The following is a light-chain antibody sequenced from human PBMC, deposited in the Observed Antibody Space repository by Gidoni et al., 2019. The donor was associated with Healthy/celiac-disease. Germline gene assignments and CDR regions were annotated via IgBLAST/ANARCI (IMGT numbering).Light chain of an antibody. CDR3: QAWDSSTAV. V-gene: IGLV3-1*01. J-gene: IGLJ1*01. Sequence: SYELTQPPSVSVSPGQRPSLTGSGDKLGDKYACWYQQKPGQSPVLVIYQDSKRPSGIPERFSGSNSGNTATLTISGTQAMDEADYYCQAWDSSTAVFGTGTKVTVL. CDR1: KLGDKY. CDR2: QDS.